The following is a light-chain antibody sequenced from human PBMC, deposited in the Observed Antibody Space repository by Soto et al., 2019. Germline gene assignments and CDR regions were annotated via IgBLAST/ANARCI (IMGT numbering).Light chain of an antibody. Sequence: DIQMTQSPSSLSASVGDRVTITCQSSQSIISYLNRYQQKAGKAPQLLIYAASSLQSGVPARFSGSGSGTDFILSISSLQPEDSAIYYCQQSYSSPRTFGQGTKLEI. CDR1: QSIISY. J-gene: IGKJ2*01. CDR3: QQSYSSPRT. CDR2: AAS. V-gene: IGKV1-39*01.